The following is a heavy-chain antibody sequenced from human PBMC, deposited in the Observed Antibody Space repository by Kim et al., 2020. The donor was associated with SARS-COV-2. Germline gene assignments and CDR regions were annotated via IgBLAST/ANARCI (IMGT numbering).Heavy chain of an antibody. Sequence: GGSLRLSCAASGFTFSSYAMSWVRQAPGKGLEWVSAISGSGGSTYYADSVKGRFTISRDNSKNTLYLQMNSLRAEDTAVYYCAKSRGYYYYYGMDVWGQGTTVTVSS. D-gene: IGHD1-26*01. V-gene: IGHV3-23*01. CDR3: AKSRGYYYYYGMDV. CDR1: GFTFSSYA. J-gene: IGHJ6*02. CDR2: ISGSGGST.